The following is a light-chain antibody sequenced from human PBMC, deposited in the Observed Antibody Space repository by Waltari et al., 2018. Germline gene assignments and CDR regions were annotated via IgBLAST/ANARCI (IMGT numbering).Light chain of an antibody. CDR2: YNT. CDR1: NIGGKS. J-gene: IGLJ2*01. CDR3: QVWGDDSGPYVI. Sequence: SYVLTQPPSMSVAPGKTARITCGGSNIGGKSVQWYQQKPGQAPVLVMHYNTDRPSGIPVRCSGSNSGNTATLTINRVEAGDEADYYCQVWGDDSGPYVIFGGGTKLTVL. V-gene: IGLV3-21*04.